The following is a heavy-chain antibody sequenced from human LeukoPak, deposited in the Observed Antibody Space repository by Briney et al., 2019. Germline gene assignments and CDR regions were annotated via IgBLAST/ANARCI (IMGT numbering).Heavy chain of an antibody. V-gene: IGHV3-48*01. CDR2: ISSTSSAI. Sequence: GGSLRLSCAVSGVTFGSYSMNWVRQAPGKGLEWVSYISSTSSAIYYAVSVNGRFTISRDNAKNSLYLQMNSLRAEDTAVYYCAKRSGDSYFLDSWGQGTLVTVSS. D-gene: IGHD2-15*01. J-gene: IGHJ4*02. CDR3: AKRSGDSYFLDS. CDR1: GVTFGSYS.